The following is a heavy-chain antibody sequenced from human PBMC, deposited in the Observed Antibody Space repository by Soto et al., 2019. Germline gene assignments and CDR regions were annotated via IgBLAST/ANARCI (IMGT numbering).Heavy chain of an antibody. V-gene: IGHV4-30-2*01. J-gene: IGHJ4*02. CDR3: ANDYGSGSYRFDY. Sequence: SETLSLTCAVSGGSISSGGYSWNWIRQPPGKGLEWIGYIYHDGRTLYNPSLKSRVTISLDRSKNQFSLKLTSVTAADTAVYYCANDYGSGSYRFDYWGQGTLVTVSS. CDR1: GGSISSGGYS. D-gene: IGHD3-10*01. CDR2: IYHDGRT.